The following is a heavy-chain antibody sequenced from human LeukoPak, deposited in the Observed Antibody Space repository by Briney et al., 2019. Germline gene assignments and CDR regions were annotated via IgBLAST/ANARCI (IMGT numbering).Heavy chain of an antibody. Sequence: GGSLRLSCAASGFTFSTYAVNWVRQAPGKGLEWVGRIKSKTDGGTTDYAAPVKGRFTISRDDSKNTLYLQMNSLKTEDTAVYYCTTDPIHRRDDYWGQGTLVTVSS. V-gene: IGHV3-15*01. CDR3: TTDPIHRRDDY. J-gene: IGHJ4*02. D-gene: IGHD3-3*01. CDR2: IKSKTDGGTT. CDR1: GFTFSTYA.